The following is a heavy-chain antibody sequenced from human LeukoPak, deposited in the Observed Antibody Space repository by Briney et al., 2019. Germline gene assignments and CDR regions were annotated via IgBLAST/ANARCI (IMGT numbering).Heavy chain of an antibody. CDR1: GVSISSSNSY. CDR3: ARSWGYDFWSGNLLDY. V-gene: IGHV4-39*07. D-gene: IGHD3-3*01. J-gene: IGHJ4*02. CDR2: IYYSGST. Sequence: NPSETLSLTCTVSGVSISSSNSYWGWIRQPPGKGLEWVGSIYYSGSTYYNPSLKSRVTMSIDMSKKQFSLNLSSVTAADTAVYYCARSWGYDFWSGNLLDYWSQGTLVTVSS.